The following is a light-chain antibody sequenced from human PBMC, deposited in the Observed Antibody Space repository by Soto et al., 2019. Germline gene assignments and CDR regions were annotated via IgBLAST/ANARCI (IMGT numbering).Light chain of an antibody. V-gene: IGKV1-9*01. Sequence: IQLTQSPSSLSASVGDRVTITCRASQGISSYLAWYQQKPGKAPKLLIYAASTLQSGVPSRFSGSGSGTDLTLTISSLQPEDFATYYCQQLNSSPFTFGPGTKVHIQ. CDR3: QQLNSSPFT. J-gene: IGKJ3*01. CDR1: QGISSY. CDR2: AAS.